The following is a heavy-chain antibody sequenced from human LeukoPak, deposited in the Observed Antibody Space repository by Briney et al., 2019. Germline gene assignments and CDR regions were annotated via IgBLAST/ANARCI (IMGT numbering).Heavy chain of an antibody. D-gene: IGHD3-10*01. Sequence: GGSLRLSCAASRFTFDDYGMSWVRQAPGKGLEWVSGINWNGGSTGYADSVKGRFTISRDNAKNSLYLQMNSLRAEDTALYYCARCRGSGSYYNSPLDYWGQGTLVTASS. CDR2: INWNGGST. CDR3: ARCRGSGSYYNSPLDY. V-gene: IGHV3-20*04. CDR1: RFTFDDYG. J-gene: IGHJ4*02.